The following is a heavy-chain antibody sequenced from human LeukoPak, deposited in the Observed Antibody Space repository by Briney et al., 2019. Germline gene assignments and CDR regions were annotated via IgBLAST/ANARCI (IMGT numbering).Heavy chain of an antibody. D-gene: IGHD3-22*01. J-gene: IGHJ5*02. CDR1: GYTFTSYG. V-gene: IGHV1-18*01. Sequence: ASVKVSCKASGYTFTSYGISWVRQAPGQGLEWMGWIGAYNGNTNYAQKLQGRVTMTTDTSTSTAYMELRSLRSDDTAVYYCAKGTYYYDSSGYFNWFDPWGQGTLVTVSS. CDR3: AKGTYYYDSSGYFNWFDP. CDR2: IGAYNGNT.